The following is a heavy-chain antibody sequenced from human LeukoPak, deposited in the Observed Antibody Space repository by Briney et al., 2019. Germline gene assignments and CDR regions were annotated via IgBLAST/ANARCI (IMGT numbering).Heavy chain of an antibody. D-gene: IGHD1-14*01. J-gene: IGHJ3*02. CDR3: ARAPETYLHAFDI. CDR1: GYTFTSYY. Sequence: GASVKVSCKASGYTFTSYYLHWVRQAPGQGLEWMGWMNPNSGNTDYAQKFQGRVTMTRDTSISTAYMELSSLRSEDAAVYYCARAPETYLHAFDIWGQGTMVTVSS. CDR2: MNPNSGNT. V-gene: IGHV1-8*02.